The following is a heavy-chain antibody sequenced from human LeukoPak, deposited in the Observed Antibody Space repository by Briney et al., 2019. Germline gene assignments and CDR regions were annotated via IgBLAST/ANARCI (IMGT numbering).Heavy chain of an antibody. Sequence: ASVKVSCKASGYTFTSYAMHWVRQAPGHRLEWMGWINAGNGNTKYSQKFQGRVTITRDTSASTAYMELSSLRSEDTAVYYCARRSTAMAPGYYYGMDVWGQGTTVTVSS. V-gene: IGHV1-3*01. CDR3: ARRSTAMAPGYYYGMDV. J-gene: IGHJ6*02. D-gene: IGHD5-18*01. CDR1: GYTFTSYA. CDR2: INAGNGNT.